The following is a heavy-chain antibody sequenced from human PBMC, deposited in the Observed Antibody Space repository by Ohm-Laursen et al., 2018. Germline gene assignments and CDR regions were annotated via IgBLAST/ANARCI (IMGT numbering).Heavy chain of an antibody. CDR3: AKVHGDPRYYFDY. Sequence: GSLRLSCAASGFSLNTYWMNWVRQAPGKGLEWVSAISGSGGSTYYADSVKGRFTISRDNSKNTLYLQMNSLRAEDTGVYYCAKVHGDPRYYFDYWGQGTLVIVSS. CDR2: ISGSGGST. V-gene: IGHV3-23*01. J-gene: IGHJ4*02. CDR1: GFSLNTYW. D-gene: IGHD4-17*01.